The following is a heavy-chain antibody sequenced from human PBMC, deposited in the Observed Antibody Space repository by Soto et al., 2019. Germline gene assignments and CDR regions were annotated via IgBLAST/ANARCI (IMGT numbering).Heavy chain of an antibody. D-gene: IGHD5-12*01. CDR1: GGSFTFSGYY. CDR3: VRGGILRLRYGGFDS. Sequence: SETLSLTCTVYGGSFTFSGYYWSWIRQPPGKGLEWIGEINHIGTTKYHPSLESRVTLSLDTSKNHLSLDLTSVTPAHTAVDYCVRGGILRLRYGGFDSWGQGTLVTVSS. CDR2: INHIGTT. V-gene: IGHV4-34*01. J-gene: IGHJ4*02.